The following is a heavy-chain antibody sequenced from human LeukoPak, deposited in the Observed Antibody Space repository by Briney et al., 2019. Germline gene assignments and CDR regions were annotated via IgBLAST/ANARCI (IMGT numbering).Heavy chain of an antibody. CDR2: IYYSGST. V-gene: IGHV4-59*01. CDR3: ARVGAARHDYLDY. Sequence: SETLSLTCTVSGGSISSYYWSWIRQPPGKGLEWIGYIYYSGSTNYNPSLKSRVTISVDTSKNQFSLKLSSVTAADTAVYYCARVGAARHDYLDYWGQGTRDTVSS. D-gene: IGHD6-6*01. J-gene: IGHJ4*02. CDR1: GGSISSYY.